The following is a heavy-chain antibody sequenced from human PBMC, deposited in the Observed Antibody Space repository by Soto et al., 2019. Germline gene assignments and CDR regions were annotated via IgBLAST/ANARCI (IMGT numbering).Heavy chain of an antibody. Sequence: QVQLVQSGAEVKKPGASVKVSCKASGYTFTSYAMHWVRQAPGQRLEVMGGINAGNGNTKYSQKFQGRVTITRDTSASTDYMELSSLRSADTAVYYCARERGVSSGWYGGSDDWGQGTLVTVSS. J-gene: IGHJ4*02. CDR1: GYTFTSYA. D-gene: IGHD6-19*01. CDR2: INAGNGNT. V-gene: IGHV1-3*01. CDR3: ARERGVSSGWYGGSDD.